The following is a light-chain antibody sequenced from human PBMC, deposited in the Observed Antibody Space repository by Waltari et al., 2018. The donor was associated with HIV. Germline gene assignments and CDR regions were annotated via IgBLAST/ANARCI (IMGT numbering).Light chain of an antibody. J-gene: IGLJ1*01. Sequence: QSVLTQPPSASGTPGQRVTISCSGSSSNIGRNYVCWYQQLPGTAPKLLIYRNNERPSGVPDRFPGSKSVTSASLAISGLRSEDEADYYCAAWDDSLSGLYVFGTGTKVTVL. CDR1: SSNIGRNY. V-gene: IGLV1-47*01. CDR2: RNN. CDR3: AAWDDSLSGLYV.